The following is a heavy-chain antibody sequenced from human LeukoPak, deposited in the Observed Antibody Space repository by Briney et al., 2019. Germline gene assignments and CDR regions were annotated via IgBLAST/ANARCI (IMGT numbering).Heavy chain of an antibody. V-gene: IGHV3-30*18. D-gene: IGHD6-13*01. J-gene: IGHJ6*02. Sequence: GGSLRLSCAASGFTFSSYGMHWVRQAPGKGLEWVAVISYDGSNKYYADSVKGRFTISRDNSKNTLYLQMNSLRAEDTAVYYCAKDRIAAAGTRGMDVWGQGTTVTVSS. CDR3: AKDRIAAAGTRGMDV. CDR1: GFTFSSYG. CDR2: ISYDGSNK.